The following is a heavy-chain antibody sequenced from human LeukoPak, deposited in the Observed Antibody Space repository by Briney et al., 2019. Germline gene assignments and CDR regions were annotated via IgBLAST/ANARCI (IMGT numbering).Heavy chain of an antibody. CDR3: AAGTAADF. J-gene: IGHJ4*02. Sequence: GGSLRLSCVASGILFSDYYMNWIRQAPGKGLEWISYISSSSSYTDYADSVKGRFTISRDNAKSALYLQMNSLRLEDAAVYYCAAGTAADFWGQGTLVTVSS. CDR1: GILFSDYY. CDR2: ISSSSSYT. D-gene: IGHD6-13*01. V-gene: IGHV3-11*03.